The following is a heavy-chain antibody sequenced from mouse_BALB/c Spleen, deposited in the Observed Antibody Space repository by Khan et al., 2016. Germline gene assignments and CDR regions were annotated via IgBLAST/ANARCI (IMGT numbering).Heavy chain of an antibody. V-gene: IGHV4-1*02. CDR3: ARAGYYGYLAY. CDR2: INPDSYTI. J-gene: IGHJ3*01. CDR1: GFDFSRYW. Sequence: EVKLVESGGGLVHPGGSLKLSCAASGFDFSRYWMSWVRQAPGKGLEWIGEINPDSYTINYTPSLKDKFIISRDNAKNTMYLQMSKVRSEDTALSYCARAGYYGYLAYWGQGTLVTVSA. D-gene: IGHD1-1*01.